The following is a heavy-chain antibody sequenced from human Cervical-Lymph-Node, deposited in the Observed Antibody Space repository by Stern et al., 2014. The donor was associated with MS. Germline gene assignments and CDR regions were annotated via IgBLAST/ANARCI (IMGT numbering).Heavy chain of an antibody. J-gene: IGHJ4*02. Sequence: VESGAEVKKPGASVKVSCKASGYTFTNYALHWVRQAPGQRPEWMGWIHPGNGDAKYSQNFQDRVTITRDTSANTVYMELRSLRVEDTAMYYCARGYSTTYLDYWGQGTLVTVSS. D-gene: IGHD6-13*01. CDR2: IHPGNGDA. CDR3: ARGYSTTYLDY. CDR1: GYTFTNYA. V-gene: IGHV1-3*01.